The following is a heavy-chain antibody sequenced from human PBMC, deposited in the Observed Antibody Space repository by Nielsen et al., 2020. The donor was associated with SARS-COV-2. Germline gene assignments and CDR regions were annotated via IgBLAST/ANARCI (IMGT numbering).Heavy chain of an antibody. CDR1: GFTFDDYA. V-gene: IGHV3-9*01. Sequence: SLKISCAASGFTFDDYAMHWVRQAPGKGLEWVSGISWNSGSIGYADSVKGRFTISRDNAKNSLYLQMNSLRAEDTALYYCAKVGSYADYWGQGTLVTVSS. CDR3: AKVGSYADY. J-gene: IGHJ4*02. D-gene: IGHD5-18*01. CDR2: ISWNSGSI.